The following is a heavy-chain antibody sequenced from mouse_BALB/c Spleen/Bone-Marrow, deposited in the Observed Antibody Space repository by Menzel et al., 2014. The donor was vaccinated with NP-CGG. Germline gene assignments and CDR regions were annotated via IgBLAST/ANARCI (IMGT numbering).Heavy chain of an antibody. Sequence: VQVVESGAELVKPGASVKLSCKASGYTFTSYYMYWVKQRPGKGLEWIGEINPSNGGTNFNEKFKSKATLTVDKSSSTAYTQLSSLTFEDSAIYYCTRPYYGYVGYAYWGQGTQVTVSA. V-gene: IGHV1S81*02. D-gene: IGHD1-2*01. J-gene: IGHJ3*01. CDR2: INPSNGGT. CDR3: TRPYYGYVGYAY. CDR1: GYTFTSYY.